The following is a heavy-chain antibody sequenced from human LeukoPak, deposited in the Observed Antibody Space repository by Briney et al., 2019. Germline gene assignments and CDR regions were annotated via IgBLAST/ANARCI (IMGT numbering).Heavy chain of an antibody. CDR1: GFTFSSYW. D-gene: IGHD3-3*01. CDR2: IKQDGSEK. V-gene: IGHV3-7*01. CDR3: ARDNRYYDFWSGGGNWFDP. Sequence: GGSLRLSCAASGFTFSSYWMSGVRQAPGKGLDGVANIKQDGSEKYYVDSMKGRLTISRDNAKNSLYLQMNRIRADDTAVYYCARDNRYYDFWSGGGNWFDPWGQGTLVTVSS. J-gene: IGHJ5*02.